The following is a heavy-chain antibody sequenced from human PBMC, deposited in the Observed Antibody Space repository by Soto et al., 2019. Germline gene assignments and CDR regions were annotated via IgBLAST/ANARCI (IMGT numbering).Heavy chain of an antibody. Sequence: QEHLQDSGPGLLKPSQTLSLTCTVSGGSISSGGYYWSWIRQHPGKGLEWFGYIYYSGSTYYNPSHDSRVTTAVDTSKNQFSLQLSSGTAANTAVYYSARVSGGDCRNGMDVWGQATTVTVSS. CDR2: IYYSGST. V-gene: IGHV4-31*03. D-gene: IGHD2-21*02. CDR1: GGSISSGGYY. J-gene: IGHJ6*02. CDR3: ARVSGGDCRNGMDV.